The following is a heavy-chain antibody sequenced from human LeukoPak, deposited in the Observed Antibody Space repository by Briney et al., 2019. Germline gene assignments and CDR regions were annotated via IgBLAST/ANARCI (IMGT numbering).Heavy chain of an antibody. CDR2: ISGSGGST. J-gene: IGHJ4*02. Sequence: PGGSLRLSCAASGFTFSSYAMSWVRQAPGKGLEWVSAISGSGGSTYYADSVKGRFTISRDNSKNTLYLQMNSLRAEDTAVYYCAEDRGGIAVADPAFDYWGQGTLVTVSS. CDR1: GFTFSSYA. CDR3: AEDRGGIAVADPAFDY. V-gene: IGHV3-23*01. D-gene: IGHD6-19*01.